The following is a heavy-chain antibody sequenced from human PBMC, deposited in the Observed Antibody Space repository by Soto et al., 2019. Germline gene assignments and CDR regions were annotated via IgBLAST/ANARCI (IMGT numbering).Heavy chain of an antibody. CDR1: GGSISSYY. CDR2: IYYSGST. CDR3: ARSYYGGNPAYFDY. V-gene: IGHV4-59*08. D-gene: IGHD1-26*01. J-gene: IGHJ4*02. Sequence: SETLSLTCTVSGGSISSYYWSWIRQPPGKGLEWIGYIYYSGSTNYNPSLKSRVTISVDTPKNQFSLKLSSVTAADTAVYYCARSYYGGNPAYFDYWGQGTLVTVSS.